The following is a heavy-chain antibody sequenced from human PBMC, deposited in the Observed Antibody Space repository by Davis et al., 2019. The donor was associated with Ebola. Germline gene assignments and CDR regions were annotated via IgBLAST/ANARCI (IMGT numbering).Heavy chain of an antibody. V-gene: IGHV3-23*01. Sequence: PGGSLRLSCAASGFTFSSYEMNWVRQAPGKGLEWVSALSGGSVTTYYADSVKGRFTISRDNSNNILYLQMDSLRVADTATYYCSKTSGGSYGDAFDVWGRGTIVAVSS. CDR1: GFTFSSYE. CDR2: LSGGSVTT. CDR3: SKTSGGSYGDAFDV. J-gene: IGHJ3*01. D-gene: IGHD1-26*01.